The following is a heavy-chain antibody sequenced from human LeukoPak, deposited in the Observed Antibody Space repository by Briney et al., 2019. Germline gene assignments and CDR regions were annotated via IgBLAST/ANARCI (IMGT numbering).Heavy chain of an antibody. CDR2: ISGSGGST. V-gene: IGHV3-23*01. J-gene: IGHJ5*02. D-gene: IGHD2-2*01. Sequence: PGGSLRLSCAASGFTFSSDAMRWVRQAPGKGLGWVSDISGSGGSTYYADGVKGRFTSSRDNSQHTLYLQMNSLRAEDTAVYYCAVPEGGAVPAASWGQGTLVTVSS. CDR3: AVPEGGAVPAAS. CDR1: GFTFSSDA.